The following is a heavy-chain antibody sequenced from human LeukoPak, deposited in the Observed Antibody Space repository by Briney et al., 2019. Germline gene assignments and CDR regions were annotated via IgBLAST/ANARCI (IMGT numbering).Heavy chain of an antibody. CDR3: ATGVVLYIAAVAPKPPGDGPWRKSFDY. CDR1: GYTLTELS. V-gene: IGHV1-24*01. D-gene: IGHD6-19*01. CDR2: FDPEDGET. Sequence: ASVKVSWKVSGYTLTELSMHWVRQAPGKGLEWMGGFDPEDGETIYAQKFQGRVTMTEDTSTDTAYMELSSLRSEDTAVYYCATGVVLYIAAVAPKPPGDGPWRKSFDYWGQGTLVTVSS. J-gene: IGHJ4*02.